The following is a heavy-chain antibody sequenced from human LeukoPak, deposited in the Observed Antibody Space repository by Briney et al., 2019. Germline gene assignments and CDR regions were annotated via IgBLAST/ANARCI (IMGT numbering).Heavy chain of an antibody. D-gene: IGHD2-21*01. J-gene: IGHJ4*02. Sequence: GASVKVSCKASGYTFTSYDINWVRQATGQGLEWMGWMNPNSGNTGYAQKFQGRVTMTRNTSISTAYMELSSLRSEDTAVYYCARGPSVVGKHPQNLYYFDYWGQGTLVTVSS. CDR3: ARGPSVVGKHPQNLYYFDY. CDR2: MNPNSGNT. V-gene: IGHV1-8*01. CDR1: GYTFTSYD.